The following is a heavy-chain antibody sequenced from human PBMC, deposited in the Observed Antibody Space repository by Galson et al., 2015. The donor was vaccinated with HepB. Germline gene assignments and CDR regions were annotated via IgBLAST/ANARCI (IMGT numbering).Heavy chain of an antibody. Sequence: TLSLTCTVSGGSISGYYWSWIRQPPGKGLEWIGYIYYSGSTNYNPSLKSRVTISVDTSKNQFSLKLSSVTAADTAVYYCARSGFGEFDYWGQGTLVTVSS. CDR2: IYYSGST. J-gene: IGHJ4*02. V-gene: IGHV4-59*01. D-gene: IGHD3-10*01. CDR1: GGSISGYY. CDR3: ARSGFGEFDY.